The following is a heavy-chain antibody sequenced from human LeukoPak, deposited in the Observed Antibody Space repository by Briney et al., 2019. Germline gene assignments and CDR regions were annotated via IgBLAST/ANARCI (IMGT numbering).Heavy chain of an antibody. CDR3: ARGAIIAVAGTYFDY. CDR1: GGSFSGYY. V-gene: IGHV4-34*01. Sequence: SETLSLTCAVYGGSFSGYYWSWIRQPPGKGLEWIGEINHSGSTNYNPSLKSRVTISVDTSKNQFSLKLSSVTAADTAVYYCARGAIIAVAGTYFDYWGQETLVTVSS. D-gene: IGHD6-19*01. CDR2: INHSGST. J-gene: IGHJ4*02.